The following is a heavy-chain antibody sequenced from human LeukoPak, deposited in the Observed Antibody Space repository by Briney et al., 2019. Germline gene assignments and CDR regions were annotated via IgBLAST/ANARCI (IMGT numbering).Heavy chain of an antibody. J-gene: IGHJ4*02. Sequence: GWSLILSCLTSGFTFISYAMSWVRQAPGKGLKWLSAISGTGDSTYYADSVRGRFTISRDNSQNTLYLQMNSLRAEDTAEYYCAKGSGSSGYYPLDYWGQGILVTVSS. CDR3: AKGSGSSGYYPLDY. D-gene: IGHD3-22*01. CDR1: GFTFISYA. V-gene: IGHV3-23*01. CDR2: ISGTGDST.